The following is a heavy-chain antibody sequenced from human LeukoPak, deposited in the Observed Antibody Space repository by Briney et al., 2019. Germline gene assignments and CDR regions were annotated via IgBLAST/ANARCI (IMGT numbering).Heavy chain of an antibody. CDR2: ISYRGST. CDR1: GDSFSSRY. CDR3: ARDLVTVTKGFDI. D-gene: IGHD4-17*01. Sequence: SETLSLTCTVSGDSFSSRYWTWMRQPPGKGLEWIGYISYRGSTNYNPSLKSRLTISIDTSKNQFSLRLSSVTAAGTAVYYCARDLVTVTKGFDIWGQGTMVSVSS. V-gene: IGHV4-59*11. J-gene: IGHJ3*02.